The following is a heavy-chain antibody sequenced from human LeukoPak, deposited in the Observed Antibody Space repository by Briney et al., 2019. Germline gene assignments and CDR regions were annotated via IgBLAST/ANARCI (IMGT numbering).Heavy chain of an antibody. Sequence: GGSLRLSCAASGFTFSGSAMHWVRQASGKGLEWVGRIRSKANSYATAYAASVKGRLTIPRDDSKNTAYLQMNSLKTEDTAVYYCTSLTVTTPSWGQGTLVTVSS. CDR1: GFTFSGSA. D-gene: IGHD4-11*01. CDR2: IRSKANSYAT. V-gene: IGHV3-73*01. J-gene: IGHJ4*02. CDR3: TSLTVTTPS.